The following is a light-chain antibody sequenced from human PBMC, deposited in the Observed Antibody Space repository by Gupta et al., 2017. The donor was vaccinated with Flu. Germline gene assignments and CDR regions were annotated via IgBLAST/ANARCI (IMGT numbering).Light chain of an antibody. CDR2: DVS. V-gene: IGKV1-33*01. J-gene: IGKJ4*01. CDR3: LQDDKLPVT. Sequence: AAAIASMTSKSQASRGRSTCLHWYHQKPGKAPKRLIYDVSNRDSRVPDRFSGSGSGTHFTLTISSLQAEDVATYYCLQDDKLPVTFGEGTKVEIK. CDR1: RGRSTC.